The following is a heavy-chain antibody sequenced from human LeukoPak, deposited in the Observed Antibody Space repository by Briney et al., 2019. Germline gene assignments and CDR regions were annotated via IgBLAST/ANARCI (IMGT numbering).Heavy chain of an antibody. D-gene: IGHD3-3*01. CDR3: ARYGNDFWSGSYYFDY. V-gene: IGHV4-59*08. J-gene: IGHJ4*02. Sequence: SETLSLTCTVSGGSISSYYWGWIRQPPGKGLEWIGYIYYSGSTNCNPSLKSRVTISVDTSKNQFSLKLSSVTAADTAVYYCARYGNDFWSGSYYFDYWGQGTLVTVSS. CDR2: IYYSGST. CDR1: GGSISSYY.